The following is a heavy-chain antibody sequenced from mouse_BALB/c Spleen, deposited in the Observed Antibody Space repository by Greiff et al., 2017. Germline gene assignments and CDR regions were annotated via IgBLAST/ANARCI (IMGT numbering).Heavy chain of an antibody. V-gene: IGHV1S56*01. CDR1: GYTFTSYY. CDR3: ARVGGNYPFGYAMDY. J-gene: IGHJ4*01. Sequence: VQLQQSGPELVKPGASVRISCKASGYTFTSYYIHWVKQRPGQGLEWIGWIYPGNVNTKYNEKFKGKATLTADKSSSTAYMQLSSLTSEDSAVYFCARVGGNYPFGYAMDYWGQGTSVTVSS. D-gene: IGHD2-1*01. CDR2: IYPGNVNT.